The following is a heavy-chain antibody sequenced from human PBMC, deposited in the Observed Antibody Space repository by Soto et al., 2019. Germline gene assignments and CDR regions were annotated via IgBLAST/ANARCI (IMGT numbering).Heavy chain of an antibody. J-gene: IGHJ4*02. CDR2: INPSGGSA. Sequence: WASVKVSCKASGYTFTSYYMHWVRQAPGQGLEWMGIINPSGGSASYAQKFQGRVTVTRDTSTSTVYMELSSLRSDDTAVYYCATAVTMLVGVPYYWGQGTLVTVSS. D-gene: IGHD3-22*01. CDR1: GYTFTSYY. CDR3: ATAVTMLVGVPYY. V-gene: IGHV1-46*01.